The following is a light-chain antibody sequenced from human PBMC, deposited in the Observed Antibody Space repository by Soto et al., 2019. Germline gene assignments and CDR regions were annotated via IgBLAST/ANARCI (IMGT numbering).Light chain of an antibody. CDR2: AAS. CDR3: QQTNTFLPLT. CDR1: QGISNW. J-gene: IGKJ4*01. Sequence: DIQMTQSPSSVSASVGDRVTITCRASQGISNWLAWYQQQPGKAPKLLIYAASSLQSGVPSRFSGGGSGTHFTLIISSLQPEDFATYYCQQTNTFLPLTFAGGTRWIS. V-gene: IGKV1-12*01.